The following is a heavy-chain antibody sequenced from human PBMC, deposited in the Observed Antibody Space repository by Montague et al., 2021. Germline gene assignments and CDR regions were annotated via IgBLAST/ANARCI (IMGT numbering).Heavy chain of an antibody. CDR1: RSLINSDYY. CDR2: VSHGGRT. Sequence: SETLSLTCTVSRSLINSDYYCGWIRQPPGKGLEWMGSVSHGGRTYYNPSLKSRVTISVGPSNNHFSLNLSSVTAADTAMYYCARGRGRYYYMDIWGKGTTITVSS. V-gene: IGHV4-38-2*02. J-gene: IGHJ6*03. D-gene: IGHD3-10*01. CDR3: ARGRGRYYYMDI.